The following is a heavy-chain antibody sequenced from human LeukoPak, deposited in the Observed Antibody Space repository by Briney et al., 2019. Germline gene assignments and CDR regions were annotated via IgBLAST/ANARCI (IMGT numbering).Heavy chain of an antibody. Sequence: GGSLRLSCAASGFTFSSYSMNWVRQAPGKGLEWVSYISSSSSTIYYADSVKGRFTISRDNAKNSLYLQMNSLRAEDTAVYYCARVYYDSGGYYDAFDIWGQGTMVTVSS. D-gene: IGHD3-22*01. CDR1: GFTFSSYS. CDR2: ISSSSSTI. CDR3: ARVYYDSGGYYDAFDI. V-gene: IGHV3-48*01. J-gene: IGHJ3*02.